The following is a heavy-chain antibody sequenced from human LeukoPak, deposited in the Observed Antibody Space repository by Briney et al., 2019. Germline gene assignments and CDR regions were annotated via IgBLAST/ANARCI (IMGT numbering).Heavy chain of an antibody. CDR2: INHSGST. D-gene: IGHD6-19*01. CDR1: GGSFSGYY. J-gene: IGHJ2*01. V-gene: IGHV4-34*01. Sequence: SETLSLTCAVYGGSFSGYYCSWIRQPPGKGLEWIGEINHSGSTNYNPSLKSRVTISVDTSKNQFSLKLSSVTAADTAVYYCARGGLGYSSGWYPRIWYFDLWGRGTLVTVSS. CDR3: ARGGLGYSSGWYPRIWYFDL.